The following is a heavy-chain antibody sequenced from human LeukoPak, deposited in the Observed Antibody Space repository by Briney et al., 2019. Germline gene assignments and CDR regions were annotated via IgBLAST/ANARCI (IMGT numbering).Heavy chain of an antibody. Sequence: GGSLRLSCAASGFSFSSYAMSWVRQAPGKGLEWVSGIIGSGGSTYYADSVKGRFTISRDNSKNTLYLQMNSLRAEDTAVYYCAKGRTGYYFDYWGQGTLVTVSS. J-gene: IGHJ4*02. D-gene: IGHD1-1*01. CDR3: AKGRTGYYFDY. CDR2: IIGSGGST. CDR1: GFSFSSYA. V-gene: IGHV3-23*01.